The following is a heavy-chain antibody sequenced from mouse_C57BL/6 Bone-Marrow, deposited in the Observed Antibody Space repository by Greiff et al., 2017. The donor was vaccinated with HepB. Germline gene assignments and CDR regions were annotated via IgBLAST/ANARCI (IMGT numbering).Heavy chain of an antibody. V-gene: IGHV5-12*01. CDR3: ARPPNYYGSSYKYFDV. Sequence: EVHLVESGGGLVQPGGSLKLSCAASGFTFSDYYMYWVRQTPEKRLEWVAYISNGGGSTYYPDTVKGRFTISRDNAKNTLYLQMSRLKSEDTAMYYCARPPNYYGSSYKYFDVWGTGTTVTVSS. CDR2: ISNGGGST. D-gene: IGHD1-1*01. CDR1: GFTFSDYY. J-gene: IGHJ1*03.